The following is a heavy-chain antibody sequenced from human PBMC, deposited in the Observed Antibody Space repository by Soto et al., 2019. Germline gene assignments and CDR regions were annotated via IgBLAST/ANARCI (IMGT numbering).Heavy chain of an antibody. CDR1: GFTFSSYG. CDR2: IWYDGSNK. J-gene: IGHJ2*01. D-gene: IGHD3-22*01. V-gene: IGHV3-30*19. Sequence: QVQLVESGGGVVQPGRSLRLSCAASGFTFSSYGMHWVRQAPGKGLEWVAVIWYDGSNKYYADSVKGRFTISRDNSKNTLYLQMNSLRAEDTAVYYCARVWYYDSSGPDNWYFDLWGRGTLVTVSS. CDR3: ARVWYYDSSGPDNWYFDL.